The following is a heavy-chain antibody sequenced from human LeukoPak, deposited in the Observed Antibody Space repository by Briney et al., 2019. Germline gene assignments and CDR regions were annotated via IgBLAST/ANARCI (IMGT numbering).Heavy chain of an antibody. CDR3: ARDYYDSSGYYYRVAFDI. CDR1: GFTFDDYG. V-gene: IGHV3-20*04. D-gene: IGHD3-22*01. CDR2: INWNGGST. Sequence: GGSLRLSCAASGFTFDDYGMSWVRQAPGKGLEWGSGINWNGGSTGYADSVKGRFTISRDNAKNSLYLQMNSLRAEDTALYYCARDYYDSSGYYYRVAFDIWGQGTMVTVSS. J-gene: IGHJ3*02.